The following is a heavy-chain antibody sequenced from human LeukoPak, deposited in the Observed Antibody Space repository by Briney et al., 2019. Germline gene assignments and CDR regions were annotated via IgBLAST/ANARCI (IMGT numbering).Heavy chain of an antibody. CDR1: GFTFSNAW. V-gene: IGHV3-15*01. CDR3: NTDPWDIVVVVEADMWFDP. D-gene: IGHD2-15*01. CDR2: IKSKTDDGST. Sequence: PGGSLRLSCAASGFTFSNAWMSWVRQAPGKGLEWVGRIKSKTDDGSTDYAAPVKGRFTIPSEDSKNTLYLQMNSPKTEDTAVYCCNTDPWDIVVVVEADMWFDPWGQGTLVAVSS. J-gene: IGHJ5*02.